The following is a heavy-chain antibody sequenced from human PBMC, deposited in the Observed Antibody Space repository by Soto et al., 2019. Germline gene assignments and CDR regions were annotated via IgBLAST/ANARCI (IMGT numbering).Heavy chain of an antibody. Sequence: QVQLMQSGLEVKRPGASVKVSCKTSGYTFTSYVISWVRQAPGHGLEWMGWISADNHNTNVAQNFQGRVTLTTDTSTTTVFMELRNLRSDYTAVYYCARETRNYDALDYWGQGTLVTVSS. V-gene: IGHV1-18*01. CDR2: ISADNHNT. J-gene: IGHJ4*02. CDR1: GYTFTSYV. CDR3: ARETRNYDALDY. D-gene: IGHD3-22*01.